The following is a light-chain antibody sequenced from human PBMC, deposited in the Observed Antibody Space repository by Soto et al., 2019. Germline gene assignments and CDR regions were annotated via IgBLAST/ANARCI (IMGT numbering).Light chain of an antibody. Sequence: DFQMTESPSSLSASVGDTVTLTCRASQGFTNYVAWYQQKPGKAPKLLIYAASTLQSGVPPRFSGSGSGTHFTLTISSLQPEDAATYYCQKYKTAPYTFGQGTRLEIK. V-gene: IGKV1-27*01. J-gene: IGKJ5*01. CDR1: QGFTNY. CDR2: AAS. CDR3: QKYKTAPYT.